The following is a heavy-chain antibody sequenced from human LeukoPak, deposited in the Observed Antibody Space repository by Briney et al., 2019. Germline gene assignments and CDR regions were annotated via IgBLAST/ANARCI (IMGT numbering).Heavy chain of an antibody. CDR3: ARDLGITISHAFDI. J-gene: IGHJ3*02. Sequence: ASVEVSCKASGYTFTSYGISWVRQAPGQGVEWMGWISAYSGNRNYAQKLQGRVTMTTDTSTSTAYMELRSLRSDDTAVYYCARDLGITISHAFDIWGQGTMVTVSS. CDR1: GYTFTSYG. CDR2: ISAYSGNR. D-gene: IGHD3-9*01. V-gene: IGHV1-18*01.